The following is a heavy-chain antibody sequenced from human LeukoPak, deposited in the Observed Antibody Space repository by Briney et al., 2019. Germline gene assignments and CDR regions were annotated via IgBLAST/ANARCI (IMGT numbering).Heavy chain of an antibody. J-gene: IGHJ5*02. CDR1: GYSISSGYY. V-gene: IGHV4-61*02. D-gene: IGHD3-3*01. CDR3: ARVTIFGVVFDP. CDR2: IYTSGST. Sequence: SETLSLTCAVSGYSISSGYYWSWIRQPAGKGLEWIGRIYTSGSTNYNPSLKSRVTISVDTSQNQFSLKLTSVTAADTAVYYCARVTIFGVVFDPWGQGTLVTVSS.